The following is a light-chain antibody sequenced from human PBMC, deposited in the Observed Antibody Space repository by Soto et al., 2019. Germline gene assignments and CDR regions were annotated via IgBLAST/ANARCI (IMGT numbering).Light chain of an antibody. CDR1: QGISSY. CDR2: AAS. CDR3: QQLNSYPHT. Sequence: IQLTQSPSSLSASVGDRVTITCRANQGISSYLAWYQQKPGKAPKLLIYAASTLQSGVPSRFSGSGSGTDFTLTISSLQPEDFPTYYCQQLNSYPHTFGGGTKVEIK. V-gene: IGKV1-9*01. J-gene: IGKJ4*01.